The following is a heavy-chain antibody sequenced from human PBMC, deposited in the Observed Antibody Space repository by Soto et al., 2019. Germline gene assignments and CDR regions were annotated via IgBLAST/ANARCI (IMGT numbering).Heavy chain of an antibody. CDR3: ARERAGLPFIDF. CDR1: SGSISGDGYH. Sequence: SETLSLTCIVSSGSISGDGYHWSWIRQYPGKGLEWIGFISYRGTTSYNPALRSRVYMSVDTSQNQFSLKLSSVTAADTAVYYCARERAGLPFIDFWGQGTLVTVSS. V-gene: IGHV4-31*03. CDR2: ISYRGTT. J-gene: IGHJ4*02.